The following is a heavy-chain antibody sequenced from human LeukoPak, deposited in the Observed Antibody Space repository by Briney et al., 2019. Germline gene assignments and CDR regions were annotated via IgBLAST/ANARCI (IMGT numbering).Heavy chain of an antibody. V-gene: IGHV3-21*01. CDR1: GFTFSSYS. J-gene: IGHJ4*02. Sequence: NPGGSLRLSCAASGFTFSSYSMNWVRQAPGKGLEWVSSISSSSSYIYYADSVKGRFTISRDNVKNSLYLQMDSLRAEDTAVYYCARAGFNGDFDYWGQGTLVTVSS. CDR2: ISSSSSYI. D-gene: IGHD2-8*01. CDR3: ARAGFNGDFDY.